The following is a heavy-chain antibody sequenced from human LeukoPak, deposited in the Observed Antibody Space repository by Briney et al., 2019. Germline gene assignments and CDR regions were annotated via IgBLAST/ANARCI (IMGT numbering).Heavy chain of an antibody. J-gene: IGHJ4*02. V-gene: IGHV3-21*01. CDR2: ISSSSSYI. CDR1: GFTFSSYS. CDR3: ARGGITMIVY. D-gene: IGHD3-22*01. Sequence: GGSLRLSCAAPGFTFSSYSMNWVRQAPGKGLEWVSSISSSSSYIYYADSVKGRFTISRDNAKNSLYLQMNSLRAEDTAVYYCARGGITMIVYWGQGTLVTVSS.